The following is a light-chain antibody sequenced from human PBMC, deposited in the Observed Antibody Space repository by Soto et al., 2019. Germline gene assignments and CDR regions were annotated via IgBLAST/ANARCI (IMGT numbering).Light chain of an antibody. V-gene: IGLV1-44*01. CDR1: SSNIGSNG. Sequence: QSVLTQPPSASGTPGQRVTISCSGSSSNIGSNGVNWYQHLPGTAPKLLMNGHKQRPSRVPDRFSGSKSGISASLAISGLQSEDEADYYCATWDDSLNGVVFGGGTKLTVL. CDR2: GHK. J-gene: IGLJ2*01. CDR3: ATWDDSLNGVV.